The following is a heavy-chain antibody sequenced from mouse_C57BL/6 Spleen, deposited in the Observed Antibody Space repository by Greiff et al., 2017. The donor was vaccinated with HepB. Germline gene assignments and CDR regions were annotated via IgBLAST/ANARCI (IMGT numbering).Heavy chain of an antibody. J-gene: IGHJ1*03. D-gene: IGHD2-10*01. V-gene: IGHV5-12*01. CDR2: ISNGGGST. Sequence: EVMLVESGGGLVQPGGSLKLSCAASGFTFSDYYMYWVRQTPEKRLEWVAYISNGGGSTYYPDTVKGRFTISRDNAKNTLYLQMSRLKSEDTAMYYCARPYRGYFDVWGTGTTVTVSS. CDR3: ARPYRGYFDV. CDR1: GFTFSDYY.